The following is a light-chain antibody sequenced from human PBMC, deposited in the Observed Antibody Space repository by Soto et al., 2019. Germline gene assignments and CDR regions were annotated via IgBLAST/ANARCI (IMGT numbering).Light chain of an antibody. CDR1: QSINSKS. V-gene: IGKV3-20*01. Sequence: EIVLTQSPGTLSLSPGEGATVSCRVSQSINSKSLVWYQRKFGQAPRLLIYNTSSRATGIPDRFSGSGSGTDFTLTISRLEPEDFAVYYCQQYGSPPITFGQGTRLEIK. J-gene: IGKJ5*01. CDR2: NTS. CDR3: QQYGSPPIT.